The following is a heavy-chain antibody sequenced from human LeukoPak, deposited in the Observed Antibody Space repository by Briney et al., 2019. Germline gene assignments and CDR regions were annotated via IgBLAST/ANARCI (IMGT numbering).Heavy chain of an antibody. CDR3: ARGRGYSSGWSSYYYYMDV. D-gene: IGHD6-19*01. CDR1: GGSFSGYY. J-gene: IGHJ6*03. CDR2: INHSEST. Sequence: SETLSLTCAVYGGSFSGYYWSWIRQPPGKGLEWIGEINHSESTNYNPSLKSRVTISVDTSKNQFSLKLSSVTAADTAVYYCARGRGYSSGWSSYYYYMDVWGKGTTVTVSS. V-gene: IGHV4-34*01.